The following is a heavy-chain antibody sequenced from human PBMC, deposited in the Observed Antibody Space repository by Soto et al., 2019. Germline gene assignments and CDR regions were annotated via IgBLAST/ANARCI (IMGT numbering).Heavy chain of an antibody. J-gene: IGHJ6*02. D-gene: IGHD6-6*01. V-gene: IGHV5-51*01. CDR1: GYSFTSYW. CDR3: ARRQLVRGAYYYYYYGMDV. Sequence: KISCKGSGYSFTSYWIGWVRQMPGKGLEWMGIIYPGDSDTRYSPSFQGQVTISADKSISTAYLQWSSLKASDTAMYYCARRQLVRGAYYYYYYGMDVWGQGTTVTVSS. CDR2: IYPGDSDT.